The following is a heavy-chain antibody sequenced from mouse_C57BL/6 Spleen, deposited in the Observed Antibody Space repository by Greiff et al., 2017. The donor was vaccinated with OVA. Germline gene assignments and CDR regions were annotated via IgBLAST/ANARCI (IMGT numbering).Heavy chain of an antibody. CDR3: ARGYDGYPGYFDY. D-gene: IGHD2-3*01. CDR2: IYPGGGYT. J-gene: IGHJ2*01. Sequence: VKLMESGAELVRPGTSVKMSCKASGYTFTNYWIGWAKQRPGHGLEWIGDIYPGGGYTNYNEKFKGKATLTADKSSSTAYMQFSSLTSEDSAIYYCARGYDGYPGYFDYWGQGTTLTVSS. V-gene: IGHV1-63*01. CDR1: GYTFTNYW.